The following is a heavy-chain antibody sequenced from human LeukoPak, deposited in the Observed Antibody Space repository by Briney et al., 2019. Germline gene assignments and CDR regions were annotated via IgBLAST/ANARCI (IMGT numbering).Heavy chain of an antibody. V-gene: IGHV3-23*01. D-gene: IGHD3-22*01. CDR3: AKTNGYYSD. CDR2: ISGSGGTT. J-gene: IGHJ4*02. Sequence: GGSLRLSCASSGFTFSSYGMNWVRQAPGKGLEWVSGISGSGGTTYYADSVKGRFTISRDNSKNSLSLQVSSLRAEDTAVYYCAKTNGYYSDWGQGTLVTVSS. CDR1: GFTFSSYG.